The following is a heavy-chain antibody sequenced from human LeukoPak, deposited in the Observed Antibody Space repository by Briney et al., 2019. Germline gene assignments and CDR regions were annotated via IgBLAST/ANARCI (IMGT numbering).Heavy chain of an antibody. D-gene: IGHD2-2*01. CDR1: GFPFRSYA. J-gene: IGHJ4*02. CDR3: AADSTADY. Sequence: GGTLRLSCVASGFPFRSYAMTWVRQTPGKGLESVSVITDDEDTYYADSVKGRFTISRDNSQNTVFLQMNSLRAEDTAVYYCAADSTADYWGQGTLVTVSS. CDR2: ITDDEDT. V-gene: IGHV3-23*01.